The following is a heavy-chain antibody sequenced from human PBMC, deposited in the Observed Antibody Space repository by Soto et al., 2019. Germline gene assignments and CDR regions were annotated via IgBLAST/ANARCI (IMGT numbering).Heavy chain of an antibody. D-gene: IGHD5-12*01. V-gene: IGHV3-23*01. J-gene: IGHJ6*02. CDR2: MSSSAGRT. CDR3: TKDRYISPAWDRMDV. Sequence: GEARGVCRAGSGGTPSRYAHNLGRLAPGKGLEWVSTMSSSAGRTYYADSVKGRFTISGDNSKNTLYLQMNGLRAEDTAVYYCTKDRYISPAWDRMDVWGQGTTVTVSS. CDR1: GGTPSRYA.